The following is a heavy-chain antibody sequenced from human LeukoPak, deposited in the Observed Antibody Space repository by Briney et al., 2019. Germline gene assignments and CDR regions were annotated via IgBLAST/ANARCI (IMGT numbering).Heavy chain of an antibody. CDR2: IKQDGSEK. D-gene: IGHD3-9*01. CDR1: GFTFSSYW. J-gene: IGHJ4*02. CDR3: ARGSTYYDILTGYYLGY. Sequence: GGSLRLSCAASGFTFSSYWMSWVCQAPGKGLEWVANIKQDGSEKYYVDSVKGRFTISRDNAKNSLYLQMNSLRAEDTAVYYRARGSTYYDILTGYYLGYWGQGTLVTVSS. V-gene: IGHV3-7*01.